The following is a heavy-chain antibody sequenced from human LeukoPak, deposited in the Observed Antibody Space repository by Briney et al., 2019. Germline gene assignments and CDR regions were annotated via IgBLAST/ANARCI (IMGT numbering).Heavy chain of an antibody. CDR2: INPNSGGT. CDR1: GYTFTGYY. V-gene: IGHV1-2*02. J-gene: IGHJ4*02. Sequence: GASVKVSCKASGYTFTGYYMHWVRQAPGQGLEWMGWINPNSGGTNYAQKFQGRVTMTRDTSISTACMELSRLRSDDTAVYYCARDMYSGSYQPFDYWGQGTLVTVSS. D-gene: IGHD1-26*01. CDR3: ARDMYSGSYQPFDY.